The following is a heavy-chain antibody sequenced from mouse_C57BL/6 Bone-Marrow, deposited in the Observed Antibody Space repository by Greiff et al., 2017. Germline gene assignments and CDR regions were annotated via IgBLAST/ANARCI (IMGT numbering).Heavy chain of an antibody. V-gene: IGHV14-4*01. CDR3: TRVWLDY. Sequence: EVQLQQSGAELVRPGASVKLSCTASGFNIKDDYMHWVKQRPEQGLEWIGWIDPENGDTEYASKFQGKATITADTSSNTAYLQLSSLTSEDTAVYYCTRVWLDYWGQGTLVTVSS. CDR1: GFNIKDDY. CDR2: IDPENGDT. J-gene: IGHJ4*01. D-gene: IGHD2-10*02.